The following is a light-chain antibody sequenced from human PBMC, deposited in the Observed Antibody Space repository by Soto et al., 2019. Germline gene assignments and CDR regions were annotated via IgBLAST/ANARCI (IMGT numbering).Light chain of an antibody. CDR1: STDVGSYML. CDR3: SSYTSSSTWV. J-gene: IGLJ3*02. Sequence: QSVLAQPASVSGSPGQSITISCSGTSTDVGSYMLVSWYQQHPGKAPPLIISEGTTRSGVSDRFSASKSGDTASLTISGLQVEDEADYFCSSYTSSSTWVFGGGTKLTVL. V-gene: IGLV2-23*01. CDR2: EGT.